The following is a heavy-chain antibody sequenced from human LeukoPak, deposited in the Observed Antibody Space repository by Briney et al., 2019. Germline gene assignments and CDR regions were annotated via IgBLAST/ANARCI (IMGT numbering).Heavy chain of an antibody. CDR3: ARAIDYGDSYFDY. D-gene: IGHD4-17*01. CDR1: GDSINSGSYY. CDR2: IYNSGSA. V-gene: IGHV4-61*02. J-gene: IGHJ4*02. Sequence: SQTLSLTCTVSGDSINSGSYYWSWIRQPAGKGLEWIGRIYNSGSANYNPSLKSRVTISVDTSKYQFSLRLSSVTAADTAVYYCARAIDYGDSYFDYWGQGTLVTVSS.